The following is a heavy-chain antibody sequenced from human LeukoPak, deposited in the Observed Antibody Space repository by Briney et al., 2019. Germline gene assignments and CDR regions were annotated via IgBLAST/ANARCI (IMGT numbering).Heavy chain of an antibody. D-gene: IGHD4-17*01. CDR3: ARVGTVTTSDY. J-gene: IGHJ4*02. CDR2: INHSGST. Sequence: SETLSLTCAVYGGSFSGYYWSWIRQPPGKGLEWIGEINHSGSTNYNPSLKSRVTISVDTSENQFSLKLSSVTAADTAVYYCARVGTVTTSDYWGQGTLVTVSS. V-gene: IGHV4-34*01. CDR1: GGSFSGYY.